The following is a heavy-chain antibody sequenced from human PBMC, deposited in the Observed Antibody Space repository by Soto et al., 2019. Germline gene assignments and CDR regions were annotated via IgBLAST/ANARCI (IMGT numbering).Heavy chain of an antibody. D-gene: IGHD6-13*01. Sequence: ASVKVSCKASGYTFTSYGISWVRQAPGQGLEWMGWISAYNGNTNYAQKLQGRVTMTTDRSTSTAYMELGSLRSDDTAVYYCARVHYYGSSWYGDWFDPWGQGTLVTVSS. CDR3: ARVHYYGSSWYGDWFDP. V-gene: IGHV1-18*01. CDR1: GYTFTSYG. CDR2: ISAYNGNT. J-gene: IGHJ5*02.